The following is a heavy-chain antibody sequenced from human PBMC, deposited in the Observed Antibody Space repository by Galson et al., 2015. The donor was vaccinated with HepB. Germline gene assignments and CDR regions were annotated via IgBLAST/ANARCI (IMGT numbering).Heavy chain of an antibody. J-gene: IGHJ4*02. D-gene: IGHD2-21*01. Sequence: SLRLSCAASGFTFSSYGIHWVRQAPGKGLEWVAIIWYDGSTKYYADSVKGRFTISRDNSKNTVYLQMNSLRAEDTAVYYCARCGVGRSYDYWGQGTLVTVSS. CDR1: GFTFSSYG. V-gene: IGHV3-33*01. CDR2: IWYDGSTK. CDR3: ARCGVGRSYDY.